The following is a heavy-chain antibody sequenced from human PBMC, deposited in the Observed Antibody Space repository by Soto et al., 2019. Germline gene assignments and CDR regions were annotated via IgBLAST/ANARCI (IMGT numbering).Heavy chain of an antibody. J-gene: IGHJ4*02. CDR3: TTVPQISNIAARPDLDY. D-gene: IGHD6-6*01. CDR2: IKSKTDGGTT. Sequence: EVQLVESGGGLVKPGGSLRLSCAASGFTFSNAWMSWVRQAPGKGLEWVGRIKSKTDGGTTDYAAPVKGRFTISRDDSKNTLYLQMNSLKTEDTAGYYCTTVPQISNIAARPDLDYWGQGTLVTVSS. CDR1: GFTFSNAW. V-gene: IGHV3-15*01.